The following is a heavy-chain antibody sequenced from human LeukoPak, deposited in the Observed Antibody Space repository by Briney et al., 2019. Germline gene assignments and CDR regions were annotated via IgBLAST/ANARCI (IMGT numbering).Heavy chain of an antibody. CDR3: ASGIAAAGRWVWFDP. CDR2: IYYSGST. Sequence: PSETLSLTCTVSGGSISSSSYYWGWIRQPPGKGLEWIGSIYYSGSTYYNPSLKSRVTISVDTSKNQFSLKLSSVTAADTAVYYVASGIAAAGRWVWFDPWGQGTLVTVSS. V-gene: IGHV4-39*01. D-gene: IGHD6-13*01. J-gene: IGHJ5*02. CDR1: GGSISSSSYY.